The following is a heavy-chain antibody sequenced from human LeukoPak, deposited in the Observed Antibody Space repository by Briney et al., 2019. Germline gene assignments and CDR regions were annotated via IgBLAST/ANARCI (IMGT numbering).Heavy chain of an antibody. V-gene: IGHV4-61*02. CDR3: ARYGSGSYYNPDAFDI. D-gene: IGHD3-10*01. CDR1: GGSISSGSYY. J-gene: IGHJ3*02. Sequence: PSQTLSLTCTVSGGSISSGSYYWSWIRQPAGKGLEWIGRIYTSGSTNYNPSLKSRVTISVDTSKNQFSLKLSSVTAADTAVYYCARYGSGSYYNPDAFDIWGQGTMVTVSS. CDR2: IYTSGST.